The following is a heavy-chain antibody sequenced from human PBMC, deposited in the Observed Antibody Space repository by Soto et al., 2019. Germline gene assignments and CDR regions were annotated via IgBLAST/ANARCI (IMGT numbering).Heavy chain of an antibody. D-gene: IGHD6-13*01. V-gene: IGHV3-33*01. Sequence: GRSLRVSWGAAGFSFSSYCMHWVSKAPGKGLEWVAVIWYDGSNKYYADSVKGRFTISRDNSKNTLYLQMNSLRAEDTALYYCARAAAGNWFDPWGQGTLVTVSS. CDR2: IWYDGSNK. CDR1: GFSFSSYC. CDR3: ARAAAGNWFDP. J-gene: IGHJ5*02.